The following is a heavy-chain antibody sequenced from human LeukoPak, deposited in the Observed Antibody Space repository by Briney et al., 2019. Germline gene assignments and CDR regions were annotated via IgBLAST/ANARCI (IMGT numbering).Heavy chain of an antibody. CDR1: GGTFSSYA. Sequence: SVNVSCKASGGTFSSYAISWVRQAPGQGLEWMGGIIPIFGTANYAQKFQGRVTITTDESTSTAYMELRSLRSDDTAVYYCARDVLLWFGELSPILDYWGQGTLVTVSS. D-gene: IGHD3-10*01. J-gene: IGHJ4*02. CDR3: ARDVLLWFGELSPILDY. CDR2: IIPIFGTA. V-gene: IGHV1-69*05.